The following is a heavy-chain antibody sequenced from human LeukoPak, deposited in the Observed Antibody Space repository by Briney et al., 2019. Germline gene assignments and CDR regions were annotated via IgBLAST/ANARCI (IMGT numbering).Heavy chain of an antibody. CDR1: GFTFSNYG. J-gene: IGHJ4*02. V-gene: IGHV3-33*01. D-gene: IGHD3-16*01. CDR2: IWYDGSNK. CDR3: VRDLGGEFTFDY. Sequence: GRSLRLSCIASGFTFSNYGMHWVRQAPGKGLEWVAVIWYDGSNKYYSDSVKGRFTISRDNSKNTVYLQMNNLRAEDTAVYYCVRDLGGEFTFDYWGQGTLVTVSS.